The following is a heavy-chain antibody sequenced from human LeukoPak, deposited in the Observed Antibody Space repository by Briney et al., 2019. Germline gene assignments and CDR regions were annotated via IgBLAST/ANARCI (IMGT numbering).Heavy chain of an antibody. Sequence: SGTLSLTCTVSGGSISSSSYYWGWIRQPPGKGLGWIGSIYYSGSTYYNPSLKSRVTISVDTSKNQFSLKLSSVTAADTAVYYCARDRGYSGYDLVYWGQGTLVTVSS. CDR1: GGSISSSSYY. J-gene: IGHJ4*02. CDR3: ARDRGYSGYDLVY. CDR2: IYYSGST. V-gene: IGHV4-39*07. D-gene: IGHD5-12*01.